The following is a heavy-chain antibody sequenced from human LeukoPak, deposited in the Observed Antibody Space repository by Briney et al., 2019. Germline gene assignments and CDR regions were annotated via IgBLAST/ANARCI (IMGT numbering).Heavy chain of an antibody. CDR2: ITGNSSRT. J-gene: IGHJ4*02. D-gene: IGHD1-26*01. CDR1: GFTFTHFG. Sequence: PGGSLRLSCAGSGFTFTHFGLHWVRQAPGKGLEWVSSITGNSSRTYYIDSVRGRFTISRDTSNNTLYLQMTSLGDEDTAVYYCAKGTRVGVTTPFDSWGQGTLVTVSS. V-gene: IGHV3-23*01. CDR3: AKGTRVGVTTPFDS.